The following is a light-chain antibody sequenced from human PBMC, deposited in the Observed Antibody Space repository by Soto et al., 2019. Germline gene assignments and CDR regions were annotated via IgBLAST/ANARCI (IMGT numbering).Light chain of an antibody. V-gene: IGKV3-15*01. J-gene: IGKJ4*01. Sequence: EIVMTQSPATVSVSPGERATLSCRASQSVSSNLAWYQQKPGQAPRLLMYDASTRATGIPARFSGSGSGTDFPLTISGLQPEDFAVYYCQQYNNWVTFGGGTKVEIK. CDR3: QQYNNWVT. CDR2: DAS. CDR1: QSVSSN.